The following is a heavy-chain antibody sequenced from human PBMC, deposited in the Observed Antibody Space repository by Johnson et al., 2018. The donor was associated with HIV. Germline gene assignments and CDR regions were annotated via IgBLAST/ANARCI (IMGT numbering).Heavy chain of an antibody. Sequence: QVLLVESGGGVVQPGGSLRLSCAASGFTFSSYGMHWVRQAPGKGLEWVAFIRYDGSNKYYADSVKGRFTISRDNTNNFLYLQMNSLRVEDTALYYCTGEYSYGDDAFHIWGQVTMVTVSS. CDR2: IRYDGSNK. CDR3: TGEYSYGDDAFHI. J-gene: IGHJ3*02. D-gene: IGHD5-18*01. CDR1: GFTFSSYG. V-gene: IGHV3-30*02.